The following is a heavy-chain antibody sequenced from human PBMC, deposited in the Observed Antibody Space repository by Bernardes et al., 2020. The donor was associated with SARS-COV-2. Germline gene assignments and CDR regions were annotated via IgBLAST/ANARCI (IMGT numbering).Heavy chain of an antibody. CDR1: GYTFTSYG. D-gene: IGHD2-8*01. CDR2: ISAYNGNT. J-gene: IGHJ4*02. V-gene: IGHV1-18*01. CDR3: ARVGAPGLVLMVYATFDY. Sequence: ASVKVSCKASGYTFTSYGISWVRQAPGQGLEWMGWISAYNGNTNYAQKLQGRVTMTTDTSTSTAYMELRSLRSDDTAVYYCARVGAPGLVLMVYATFDYWGQGTLVTVSS.